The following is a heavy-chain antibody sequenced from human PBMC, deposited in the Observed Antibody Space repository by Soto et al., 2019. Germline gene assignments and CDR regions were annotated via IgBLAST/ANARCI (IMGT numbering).Heavy chain of an antibody. CDR2: INGVDGTT. Sequence: GGSLRLSCTASGFIVSSHEVNWFRQAPGKGLEWLSYINGVDGTTYYADAVKGRFTVSRDNAENSFHLQMNSLRAEDTAVYYCARETPHCGGDCLDYWGQGTLVTVSS. V-gene: IGHV3-48*03. CDR3: ARETPHCGGDCLDY. CDR1: GFIVSSHE. D-gene: IGHD2-21*02. J-gene: IGHJ4*02.